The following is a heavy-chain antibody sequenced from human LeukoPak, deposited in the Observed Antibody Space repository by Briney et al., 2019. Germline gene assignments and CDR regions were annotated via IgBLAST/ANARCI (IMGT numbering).Heavy chain of an antibody. V-gene: IGHV3-30*18. J-gene: IGHJ4*02. D-gene: IGHD1-26*01. CDR1: GFTFSSYG. CDR3: AKTPWAAGGGYFDY. CDR2: ISYDGSNK. Sequence: PGGSLRLSCAAAGFTFSSYGMHWVRQAPGKGLEWVAIISYDGSNKYYADSVKGRFTISRDNSKNTLSLQMNSLRDEDTAVYYCAKTPWAAGGGYFDYWGQGTLVTVSP.